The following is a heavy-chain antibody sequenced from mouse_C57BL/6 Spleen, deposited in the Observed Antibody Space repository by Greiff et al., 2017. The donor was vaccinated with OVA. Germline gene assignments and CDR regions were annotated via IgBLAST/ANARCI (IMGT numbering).Heavy chain of an antibody. CDR1: GYTFTSYW. CDR3: AMWDSSGYVRFAY. J-gene: IGHJ3*01. V-gene: IGHV1-74*01. D-gene: IGHD3-2*02. CDR2: IHPSDSDT. Sequence: QVQLKESGAELVKPGASVKVSCKASGYTFTSYWMHWVKQRPGQGLEWIGRIHPSDSDTNYNQKFKGKATLTVDKSSSTAYMQLSSLTSEDSAVYYCAMWDSSGYVRFAYWGQGTLVTVSA.